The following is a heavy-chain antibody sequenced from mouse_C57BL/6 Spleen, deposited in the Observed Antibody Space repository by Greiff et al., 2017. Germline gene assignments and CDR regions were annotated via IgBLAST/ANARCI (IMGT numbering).Heavy chain of an antibody. V-gene: IGHV1-20*01. Sequence: EVKLQQSGPELVKPGDSVKISCKASGYSFTGYFMNWVMQSHGKSLEWIGRINPYNGDTFYNQKFKGKATLTVDKSSSTAHMELRSLTSEDSAVYYCARRGNYYGSSYAMDYWGQGTSVTVSS. J-gene: IGHJ4*01. CDR1: GYSFTGYF. CDR3: ARRGNYYGSSYAMDY. CDR2: INPYNGDT. D-gene: IGHD1-1*01.